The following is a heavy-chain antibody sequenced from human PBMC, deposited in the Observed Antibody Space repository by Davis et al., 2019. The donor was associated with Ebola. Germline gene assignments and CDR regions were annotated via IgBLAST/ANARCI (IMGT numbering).Heavy chain of an antibody. Sequence: GGSLRPSCAASGFTFDDYAMHWVRQAPGKGLEWVSGISWNSGSIGYADSVKGRFTISRDHSKNTLYLQMNSLRAEDTAVYYCAKVDHQARYIAVAGHTSFDYWGQGTLVTVSS. CDR3: AKVDHQARYIAVAGHTSFDY. D-gene: IGHD6-19*01. CDR1: GFTFDDYA. V-gene: IGHV3-9*01. CDR2: ISWNSGSI. J-gene: IGHJ4*02.